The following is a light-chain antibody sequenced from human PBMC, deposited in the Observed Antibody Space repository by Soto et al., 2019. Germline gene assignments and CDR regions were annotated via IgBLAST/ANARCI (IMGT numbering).Light chain of an antibody. Sequence: EIVLTQSPGTLSLSRGERATLSCRASQSVSSSYLAWYQQKPGQAPRLLLYGASTRATGIPARFSGSGSGTEFTLTISSLQSEDFAVYYCQQYNNWPLTLGGGTKVDIK. CDR3: QQYNNWPLT. CDR2: GAS. V-gene: IGKV3-15*01. CDR1: QSVSSSY. J-gene: IGKJ4*01.